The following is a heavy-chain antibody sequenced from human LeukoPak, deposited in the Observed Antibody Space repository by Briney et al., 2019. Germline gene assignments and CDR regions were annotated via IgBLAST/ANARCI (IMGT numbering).Heavy chain of an antibody. J-gene: IGHJ4*02. Sequence: SETLSLTCTVSGSSISSGYYGGWSRQPPGKGLEWIGSIYHSGSTYYNPSLKSRVTISVDTSKNQFSLKLSSVSAADTAVYYCATYYDSSGYFDYWGQGTLVTVSS. CDR2: IYHSGST. CDR3: ATYYDSSGYFDY. D-gene: IGHD3-22*01. CDR1: GSSISSGYY. V-gene: IGHV4-38-2*02.